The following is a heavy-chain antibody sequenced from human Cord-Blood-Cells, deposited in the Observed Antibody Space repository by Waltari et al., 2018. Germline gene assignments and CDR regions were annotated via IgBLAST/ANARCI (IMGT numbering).Heavy chain of an antibody. V-gene: IGHV4-59*08. Sequence: QVQLQESGPGLVKPSETLSLTCTVSGGSISRYYWSWIRQPPGKGRVWIGYLYYYDSTHYTPALQSRVSISVDTSKNQCSLKPGAVTAAATAVYYCARLDSSGYYSYWGQGTLVTVSS. D-gene: IGHD3-22*01. CDR1: GGSISRYY. CDR2: LYYYDST. CDR3: ARLDSSGYYSY. J-gene: IGHJ4*02.